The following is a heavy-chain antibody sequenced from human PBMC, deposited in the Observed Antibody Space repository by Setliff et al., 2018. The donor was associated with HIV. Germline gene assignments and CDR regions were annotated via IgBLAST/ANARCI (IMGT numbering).Heavy chain of an antibody. J-gene: IGHJ3*02. CDR2: IDQHGSER. CDR3: TRDLGYDSFDI. CDR1: EFTNFW. Sequence: SLRLSCSASEFTNFWMAWVRQAPGKGLEWVANIDQHGSERYYTDSVRGRFTISRDNAKNSLYLQMNSMRGEDTALYDCTRDLGYDSFDIWGQGTMVTVSS. V-gene: IGHV3-7*01. D-gene: IGHD3-22*01.